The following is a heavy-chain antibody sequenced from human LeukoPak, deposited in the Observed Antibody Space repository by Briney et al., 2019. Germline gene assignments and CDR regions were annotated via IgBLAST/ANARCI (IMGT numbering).Heavy chain of an antibody. CDR2: IYSGGST. V-gene: IGHV3-66*01. CDR1: GFRFSNFA. CDR3: ARVHSSGWRSDAFDI. J-gene: IGHJ3*02. D-gene: IGHD6-19*01. Sequence: GGSLRLSCAASGFRFSNFAMSWVRQAPGKGLEWVSVIYSGGSTYYADSVKGRFTVSRDNSKNTLYLQMNSLRAEDTAVYYCARVHSSGWRSDAFDIWGQGTMVTVSS.